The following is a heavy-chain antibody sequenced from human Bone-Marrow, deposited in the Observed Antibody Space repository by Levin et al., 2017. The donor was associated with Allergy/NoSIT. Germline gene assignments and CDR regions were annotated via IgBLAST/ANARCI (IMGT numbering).Heavy chain of an antibody. J-gene: IGHJ6*02. CDR3: GGTGGLSAYFRELRNHYAMDV. CDR1: GFSLSTFY. V-gene: IGHV1-46*01. D-gene: IGHD4-23*01. Sequence: GESLKISCKASGFSLSTFYVHWVRQAPGQGLEWIGINSPPGDNTVYAEKFKGRVTMTRDTSTSTVYMEVNSLTSADTAVYYCGGTGGLSAYFRELRNHYAMDVWGQGTTVSVS. CDR2: NSPPGDNT.